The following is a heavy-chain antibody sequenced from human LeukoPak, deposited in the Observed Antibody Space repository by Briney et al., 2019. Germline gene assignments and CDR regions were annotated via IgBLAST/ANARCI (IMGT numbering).Heavy chain of an antibody. CDR1: GFTVCSKY. V-gene: IGHV3-23*01. J-gene: IGHJ4*02. CDR2: ISGSGGST. D-gene: IGHD4-17*01. CDR3: AKACDYGDYGPPSM. Sequence: GGSLRLSCAASGFTVCSKYMSWVRQAPGKGLEWVSAISGSGGSTYYADSVKGRFTISRDNSKNTLYLQMNSQRAEDTAVYYCAKACDYGDYGPPSMWGQGTLVTVSS.